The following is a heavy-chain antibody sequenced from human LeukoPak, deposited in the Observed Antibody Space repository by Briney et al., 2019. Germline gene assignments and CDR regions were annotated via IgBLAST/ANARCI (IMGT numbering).Heavy chain of an antibody. CDR2: INPADSDT. CDR1: GYSFTSYW. Sequence: KPGESLKISCKASGYSFTSYWIGWVRQMPGKGLQCMGIINPADSDTRYSPSFQGQVTISADKSISTAYLQWSSLKASDTAMYYCARKYCSTTTRYWAFDIWGQGTMVTVSS. J-gene: IGHJ3*02. V-gene: IGHV5-51*03. D-gene: IGHD2-2*01. CDR3: ARKYCSTTTRYWAFDI.